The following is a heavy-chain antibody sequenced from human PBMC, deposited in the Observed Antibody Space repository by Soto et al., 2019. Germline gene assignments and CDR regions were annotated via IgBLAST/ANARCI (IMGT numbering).Heavy chain of an antibody. CDR2: IKSKTDGGTT. Sequence: EVQRVESGGDLVKPGGSLRLSCAASGFIFSDAWMSWVRQAPGKGLEWVARIKSKTDGGTTDHAAPVEGRFTIYRDDSRNPLLLQMHGLKTEEKELNYCTTYDNICADDRYRWAYWGQGTLVTVS. J-gene: IGHJ4*02. CDR1: GFIFSDAW. CDR3: TTYDNICADDRYRWAY. V-gene: IGHV3-15*05. D-gene: IGHD3-22*01.